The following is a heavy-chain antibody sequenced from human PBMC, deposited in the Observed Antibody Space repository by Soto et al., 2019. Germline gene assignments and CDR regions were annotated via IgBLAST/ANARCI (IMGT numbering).Heavy chain of an antibody. CDR3: ARVYFDYGGNPYYYGMDV. CDR1: GGSISSSNW. CDR2: IYHSGST. J-gene: IGHJ6*02. Sequence: QVQLQESGPGLVKPSGTLSLTCAVSGGSISSSNWWSWVRQPPGKGLEWIGEIYHSGSTNYNPSLRSRVTISVDKSKNQFSLKLSSVTAADTAVYYCARVYFDYGGNPYYYGMDVWGQGTTVTVSS. D-gene: IGHD4-17*01. V-gene: IGHV4-4*02.